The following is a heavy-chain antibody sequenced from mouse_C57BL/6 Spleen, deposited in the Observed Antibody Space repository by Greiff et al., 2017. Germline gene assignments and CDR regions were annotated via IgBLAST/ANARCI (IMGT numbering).Heavy chain of an antibody. CDR1: GYTFTSYW. V-gene: IGHV1-53*01. CDR3: ARSPDYYGSSYSYYAMDY. D-gene: IGHD1-1*01. CDR2: INPSNGGT. Sequence: QVQLQQPGTELVKPGASVKLSCKASGYTFTSYWMHWVKQRPGQGLEWIGNINPSNGGTNYNEKFKSKATLTVDKSSSTAYMQLSSLTSEDSAVYYWARSPDYYGSSYSYYAMDYWGQGTSVTVSS. J-gene: IGHJ4*01.